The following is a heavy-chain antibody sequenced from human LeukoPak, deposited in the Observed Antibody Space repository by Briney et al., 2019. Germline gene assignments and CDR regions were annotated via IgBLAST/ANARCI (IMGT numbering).Heavy chain of an antibody. J-gene: IGHJ4*02. Sequence: PGGSLRLSCAASGFTVSSNYMSWVRQAPGKGLEWVSAISGSGDSTYYDDSVKGRFIISRDNSGNTLNLQMSNLRAEDTAVYYCAKAAVTTWPYFFDYWGQGSLVTVSS. CDR2: ISGSGDST. CDR1: GFTVSSNY. CDR3: AKAAVTTWPYFFDY. D-gene: IGHD4-17*01. V-gene: IGHV3-23*01.